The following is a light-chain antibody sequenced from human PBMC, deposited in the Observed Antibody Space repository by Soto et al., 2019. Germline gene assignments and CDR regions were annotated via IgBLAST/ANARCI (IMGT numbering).Light chain of an antibody. CDR1: QSIANY. CDR3: QQYSSWPFT. Sequence: DIQMTQSPSSLSASVGDRVTITCRASQSIANYLNWYQQKPGTAPKLLIFAASSLQSGVPSRLSGSGSGTDFTLTISSLQPEDFATYYCQQYSSWPFTFGPGTKVAIE. CDR2: AAS. V-gene: IGKV1-39*01. J-gene: IGKJ3*01.